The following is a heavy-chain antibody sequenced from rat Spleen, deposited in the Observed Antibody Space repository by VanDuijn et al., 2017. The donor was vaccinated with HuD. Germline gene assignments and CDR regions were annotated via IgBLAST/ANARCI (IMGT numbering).Heavy chain of an antibody. Sequence: EVQLVESGGGLVQPGRSLKLSCAVSGFTFSDYYMAWVRQAPNKGLEWVASICYEGSSTYYGDSVKGRFTISRDDATSSLYLQMDSLRSEDTATYYCTTEFGVRVMDAWGQGASVTVSS. CDR2: ICYEGSST. D-gene: IGHD4-3*01. CDR1: GFTFSDYY. V-gene: IGHV5-20*01. CDR3: TTEFGVRVMDA. J-gene: IGHJ4*01.